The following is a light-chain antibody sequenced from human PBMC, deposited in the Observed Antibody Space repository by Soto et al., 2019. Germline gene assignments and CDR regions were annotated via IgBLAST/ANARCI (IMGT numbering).Light chain of an antibody. CDR2: GAS. V-gene: IGKV3D-20*02. J-gene: IGKJ4*01. CDR1: QSVSSSY. Sequence: EMVLTQSPGTLSLSPWEIATLSGMASQSVSSSYLAWYQQKPGQAPRLLIYGASNRATGIPARFSGSGSETDFTLTISSLEPEHSAVYYCQQRSNWPSLTFGGGTKVDIK. CDR3: QQRSNWPSLT.